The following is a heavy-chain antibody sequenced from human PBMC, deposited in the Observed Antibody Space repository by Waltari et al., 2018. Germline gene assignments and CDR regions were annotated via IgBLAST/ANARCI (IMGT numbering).Heavy chain of an antibody. CDR1: GFTFSSYG. V-gene: IGHV3-33*01. CDR3: ARDHDYGDSHFDY. CDR2: IWYDGSNK. D-gene: IGHD4-17*01. Sequence: QVQLVESGGGVVQPGRSLRLSCAASGFTFSSYGMHWVRRAPGKGLEWVAVIWYDGSNKYYADSVKGRFTISRDNSKNTLYLQMNSLRAEDTAVYYCARDHDYGDSHFDYWGQGTLVTVSS. J-gene: IGHJ4*02.